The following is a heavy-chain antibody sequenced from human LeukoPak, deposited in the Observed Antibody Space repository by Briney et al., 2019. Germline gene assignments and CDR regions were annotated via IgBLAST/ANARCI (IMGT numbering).Heavy chain of an antibody. CDR2: INHSGST. J-gene: IGHJ3*02. Sequence: PSETLSLTCAVYGGSFSGYYWSWIRQPPGKGLEWIGEINHSGSTNYNPSLKSRVTISVDTSKNQFSLKLSSVTAADTAVYYCAREGNGGKVAAFDIWGQGTMVTVSS. V-gene: IGHV4-34*01. D-gene: IGHD4-23*01. CDR1: GGSFSGYY. CDR3: AREGNGGKVAAFDI.